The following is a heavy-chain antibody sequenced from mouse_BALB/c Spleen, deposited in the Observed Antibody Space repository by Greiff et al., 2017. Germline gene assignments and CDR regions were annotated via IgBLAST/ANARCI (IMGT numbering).Heavy chain of an antibody. J-gene: IGHJ4*01. CDR1: GYTFTSYW. V-gene: IGHV1-87*01. CDR2: IYPGDGDT. Sequence: QVQLQQSGAELARPGASVKLSCKASGYTFTSYWMQWVKQRPGQGLEWIGAIYPGDGDTRYTQKFKGKATLTADKSSSTAYMQLSSLASEDSAVYYCARRGGGTYAMDYWGQGTSVTVSS. CDR3: ARRGGGTYAMDY. D-gene: IGHD4-1*01.